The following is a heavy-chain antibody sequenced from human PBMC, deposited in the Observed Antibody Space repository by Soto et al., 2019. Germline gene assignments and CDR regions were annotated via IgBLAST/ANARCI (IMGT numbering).Heavy chain of an antibody. CDR2: ISDSGGST. CDR3: AKAATITTLYNFDF. D-gene: IGHD4-4*01. Sequence: GGSLRLSCAASGFTFSSFGMNWVRQAPGKGLEWVSLISDSGGSTYHADSVKGRFTISRDNSKNTLYLQMNSLRAEDTAVYYCAKAATITTLYNFDFWGQGTLVTVSS. V-gene: IGHV3-23*01. CDR1: GFTFSSFG. J-gene: IGHJ4*02.